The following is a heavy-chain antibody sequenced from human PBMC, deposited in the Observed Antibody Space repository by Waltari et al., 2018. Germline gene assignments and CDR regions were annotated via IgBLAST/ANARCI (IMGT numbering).Heavy chain of an antibody. D-gene: IGHD1-26*01. Sequence: EVQLLESGGGLVQPGGSLRLSCAASGFTFRSYAMSWVRQAPGKGLEWVSAIRGSGGSTYYADSVKGRFTISRDNSKNTLYLQMNSLRAEDTAVYYCVGLNQWGDYWGQGTLVTVSS. V-gene: IGHV3-23*01. J-gene: IGHJ4*02. CDR3: VGLNQWGDY. CDR2: IRGSGGST. CDR1: GFTFRSYA.